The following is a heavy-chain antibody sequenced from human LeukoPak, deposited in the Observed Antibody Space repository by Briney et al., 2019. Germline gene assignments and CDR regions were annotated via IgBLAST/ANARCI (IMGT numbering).Heavy chain of an antibody. D-gene: IGHD3-22*01. V-gene: IGHV3-23*01. CDR1: GFTFSDYY. J-gene: IGHJ5*02. CDR3: AKETKSYYYDSSGYYYVFNWFDP. Sequence: PGGSLRLSCAASGFTFSDYYMSWIRQAPGKGLEWVSAISGSGGSTYYADSVKGRFTISRDNSKNTLYLQMNSLRAEDTAVYYCAKETKSYYYDSSGYYYVFNWFDPWGQGTLVTVSS. CDR2: ISGSGGST.